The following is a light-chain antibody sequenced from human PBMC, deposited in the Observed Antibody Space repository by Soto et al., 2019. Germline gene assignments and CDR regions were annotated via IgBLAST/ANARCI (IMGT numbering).Light chain of an antibody. V-gene: IGKV3-15*01. Sequence: EIVMTQSPATLSVSPGERATLSCRASQRVSSNLAWYQQKPGQAPRLLIYRASNRATAIPPRFSGSGSGTEFTLTISSLQSEDLAVYYCQQYDSWPVFGGGTKVEIK. J-gene: IGKJ4*01. CDR3: QQYDSWPV. CDR1: QRVSSN. CDR2: RAS.